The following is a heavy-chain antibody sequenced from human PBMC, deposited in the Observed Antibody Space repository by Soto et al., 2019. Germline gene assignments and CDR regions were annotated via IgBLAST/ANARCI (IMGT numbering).Heavy chain of an antibody. V-gene: IGHV3-64*01. CDR3: ARGFGWLDY. J-gene: IGHJ4*02. Sequence: EVQLVESGGGLVQPGGYLRLSCAASGFTVSSNYMTWVRQAPGKGLEYVSAISSNGGSTYYANSVKGRFTISRDNSKNTLYLQIGSLRAEDMAVYYCARGFGWLDYWGQGTLVTVSA. CDR2: ISSNGGST. CDR1: GFTVSSNY. D-gene: IGHD6-19*01.